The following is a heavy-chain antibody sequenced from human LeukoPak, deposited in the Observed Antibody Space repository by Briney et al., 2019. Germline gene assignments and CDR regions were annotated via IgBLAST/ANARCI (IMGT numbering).Heavy chain of an antibody. V-gene: IGHV1-2*02. D-gene: IGHD3-10*01. CDR1: GYTFTGYY. CDR3: ARDFPTIAYYYGMDV. Sequence: ASVKVSCKASGYTFTGYYMHWVRQAPGQGLEWMGWINPNSGGTNYAQKFQGRVTMTRDTSISTAYMELSRLRSDDTAVYYCARDFPTIAYYYGMDVWGQGTTVTVSS. CDR2: INPNSGGT. J-gene: IGHJ6*02.